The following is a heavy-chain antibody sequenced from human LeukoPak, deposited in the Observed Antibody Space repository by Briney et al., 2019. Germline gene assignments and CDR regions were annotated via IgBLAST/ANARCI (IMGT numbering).Heavy chain of an antibody. CDR2: ISRSSSYI. V-gene: IGHV3-21*01. D-gene: IGHD3-16*01. Sequence: GGSLRLSCAASGFTFSSYNMNWVRQAPGKGLEWVSSISRSSSYIYYADSVKGRSTISRDNSKNTLYLQMNSLRAEDTAVYYCARGGGYFDDWGQGTLVTVSS. CDR1: GFTFSSYN. CDR3: ARGGGYFDD. J-gene: IGHJ4*02.